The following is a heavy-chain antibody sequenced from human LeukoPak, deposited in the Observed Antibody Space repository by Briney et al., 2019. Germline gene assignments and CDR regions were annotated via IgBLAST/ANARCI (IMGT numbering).Heavy chain of an antibody. CDR3: ARPLSGYEADDAFDI. Sequence: PGGSLRLSCAASGFTFSSYSMNWVRQAPGKGLEWVSSISSSSSYIYYADSVKGRFTISRDNAKNSLYLQMNSLRAEDTAVYYCARPLSGYEADDAFDIWGQGTMVTVSS. CDR1: GFTFSSYS. CDR2: ISSSSSYI. D-gene: IGHD5-12*01. J-gene: IGHJ3*02. V-gene: IGHV3-21*04.